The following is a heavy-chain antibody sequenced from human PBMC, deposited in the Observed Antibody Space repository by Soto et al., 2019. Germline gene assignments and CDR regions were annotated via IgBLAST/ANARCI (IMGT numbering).Heavy chain of an antibody. D-gene: IGHD1-7*01. CDR2: IYTSGST. CDR3: ARVGKLELQGGAFDI. CDR1: GGSISSYY. J-gene: IGHJ3*02. V-gene: IGHV4-4*07. Sequence: SGTLSLTCTVSGGSISSYYWSWIRQPAGKGLEWIGRIYTSGSTNYNPSLKSRVTMSVDTSKNQFSLKLSSVTAADTAVYYCARVGKLELQGGAFDIWGQGTMVTVSS.